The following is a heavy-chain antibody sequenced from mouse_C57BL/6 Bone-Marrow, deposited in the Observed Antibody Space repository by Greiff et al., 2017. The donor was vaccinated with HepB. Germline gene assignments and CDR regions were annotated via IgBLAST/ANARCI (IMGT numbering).Heavy chain of an antibody. CDR3: ARGLTTVVARFAY. Sequence: VQLQQPGAELVKPGASVKLSCKASGYTFTSYWMHWVKQRPGQGLEWIGMIHPNSGSTNYNEKFKSKATLTVDKSSSTAYMQLSSLTSEDSAVYDGARGLTTVVARFAYWGQGTLVTVSA. J-gene: IGHJ3*01. D-gene: IGHD1-1*01. CDR2: IHPNSGST. CDR1: GYTFTSYW. V-gene: IGHV1-64*01.